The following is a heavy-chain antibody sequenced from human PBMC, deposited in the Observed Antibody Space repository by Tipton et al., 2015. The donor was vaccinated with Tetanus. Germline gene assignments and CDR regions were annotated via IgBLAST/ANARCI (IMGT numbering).Heavy chain of an antibody. J-gene: IGHJ4*02. V-gene: IGHV4-34*01. Sequence: LRLSCAVYGGSFSGYYWNWIRQTPGKGLEWIGEINHSGSTKYNPSLKSRVAISVDTSKNQFSLKLSSVTAADTAMYYCTRAVSTGDILTGFYLSFDSWGQGTPVTVSS. CDR3: TRAVSTGDILTGFYLSFDS. CDR1: GGSFSGYY. D-gene: IGHD3-9*01. CDR2: INHSGST.